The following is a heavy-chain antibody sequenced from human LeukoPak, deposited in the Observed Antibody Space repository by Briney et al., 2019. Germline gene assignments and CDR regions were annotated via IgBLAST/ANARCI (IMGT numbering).Heavy chain of an antibody. CDR2: IIPIFGTA. Sequence: GASVKVSCKASGYTFTSYDISWVRQAPGQGLEWMGGIIPIFGTANYAQKFQGRVTITADESTSTAYMELSSLRSEDTAVYYCARADSRQIYWYFDLWGRGTLVTVSS. J-gene: IGHJ2*01. CDR3: ARADSRQIYWYFDL. CDR1: GYTFTSYD. V-gene: IGHV1-69*13.